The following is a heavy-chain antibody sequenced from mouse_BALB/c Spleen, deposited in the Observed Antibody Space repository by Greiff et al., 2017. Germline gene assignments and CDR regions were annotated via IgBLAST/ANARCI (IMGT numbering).Heavy chain of an antibody. Sequence: EVQLQESGPGLVKPSQSLSLTCSVTGYSITSGYYWNWIRQFPGNKLEWMGYISYDGSNNYNPSFKNRISITRDTSKNQFFLKLNSVTTEDTATYYCARIHYYGPFDYWGQGTTLTVSS. CDR3: ARIHYYGPFDY. J-gene: IGHJ2*01. D-gene: IGHD1-2*01. CDR2: ISYDGSN. V-gene: IGHV3-6*02. CDR1: GYSITSGYY.